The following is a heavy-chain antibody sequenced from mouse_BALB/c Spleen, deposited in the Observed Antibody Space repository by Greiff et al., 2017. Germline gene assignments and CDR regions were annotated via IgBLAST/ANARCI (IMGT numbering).Heavy chain of an antibody. V-gene: IGHV3-1*02. CDR3: ASFTTVVATRAMDY. J-gene: IGHJ4*01. CDR1: GYSITSGYS. CDR2: IHYSGST. Sequence: VQLQQSGPDLVKPSQSLSLTCTVTGYSITSGYSWHWIRQFPGNKLEWMGYIHYSGSTNYNPSLKSRISITRDTSKNQFFLQLNSVTTEDTATYYCASFTTVVATRAMDYWGQGTSVTVSS. D-gene: IGHD1-1*01.